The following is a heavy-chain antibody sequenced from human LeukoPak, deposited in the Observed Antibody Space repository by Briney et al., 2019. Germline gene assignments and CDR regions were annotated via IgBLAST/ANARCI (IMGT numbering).Heavy chain of an antibody. CDR2: ISESGGST. Sequence: GGSLRLSCAASGFTFDDYGMSWVRQAPGKGLEWVSGISESGGSTYYADSVKGRFTISRDNSKNTLYLQMNTLRAEDTAVYYCAKGLSGSYYVHWFDPWGQGTLVTVSS. CDR1: GFTFDDYG. D-gene: IGHD1-26*01. J-gene: IGHJ5*02. V-gene: IGHV3-23*01. CDR3: AKGLSGSYYVHWFDP.